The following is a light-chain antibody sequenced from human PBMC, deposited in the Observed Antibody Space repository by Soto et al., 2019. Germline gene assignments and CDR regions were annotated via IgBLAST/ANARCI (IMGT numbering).Light chain of an antibody. CDR1: SSDVGGYNY. Sequence: QSALTQPASVSGSPGQSITISCTGTSSDVGGYNYVSWYQQHPGKAPKLMIYEVSNRPSGVSNRFSGSKSGNTASLTISGLQAEDEADYYCCSYADSSRTLVFGGGTKLTVL. J-gene: IGLJ2*01. V-gene: IGLV2-14*01. CDR2: EVS. CDR3: CSYADSSRTLV.